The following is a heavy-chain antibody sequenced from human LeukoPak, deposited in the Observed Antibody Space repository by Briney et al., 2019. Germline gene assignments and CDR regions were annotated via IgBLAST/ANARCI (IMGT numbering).Heavy chain of an antibody. CDR1: RFTFSNHG. Sequence: GGSLRLSCAASRFTFSNHGVNWVRQAPGKGLGWVSYINSRSSTIYYADSVRGRFTISRDNAKNSLYLQMNSLRAEDTAVYYCAKGMAAAGTRGTLYYYYGMDVWGQGTTVTVSS. CDR3: AKGMAAAGTRGTLYYYYGMDV. V-gene: IGHV3-48*01. CDR2: INSRSSTI. J-gene: IGHJ6*02. D-gene: IGHD6-13*01.